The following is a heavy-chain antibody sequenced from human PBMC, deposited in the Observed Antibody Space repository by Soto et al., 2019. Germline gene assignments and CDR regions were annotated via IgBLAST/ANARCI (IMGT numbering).Heavy chain of an antibody. D-gene: IGHD3-16*01. Sequence: SSETLSLTCAVSGASIRSYHWSFLRQPAGKGLEWIGRIQHTGNTNYNPSLKSRVTMSADTSKNQISLKMTSLTAADPAVYFCAKDVSSRRWFDPWGQGVRVTTSS. J-gene: IGHJ5*02. V-gene: IGHV4-4*07. CDR2: IQHTGNT. CDR1: GASIRSYH. CDR3: AKDVSSRRWFDP.